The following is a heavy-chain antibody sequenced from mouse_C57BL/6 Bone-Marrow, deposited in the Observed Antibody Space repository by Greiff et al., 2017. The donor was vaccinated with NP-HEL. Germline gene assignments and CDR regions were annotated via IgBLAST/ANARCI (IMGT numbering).Heavy chain of an antibody. CDR3: ARHEDGSSPGY. D-gene: IGHD1-1*01. J-gene: IGHJ2*01. CDR1: GFTFSSYT. CDR2: ISGGGGNT. Sequence: EVKLVESGGGLVKPGGSLKLSCAASGFTFSSYTMSWVRQTPEKRLEWVATISGGGGNTYYPDSVKGRFTISRDNAKNTLYLQMSSLRSEDTAVYYCARHEDGSSPGYWGQGTTLTVSS. V-gene: IGHV5-9*04.